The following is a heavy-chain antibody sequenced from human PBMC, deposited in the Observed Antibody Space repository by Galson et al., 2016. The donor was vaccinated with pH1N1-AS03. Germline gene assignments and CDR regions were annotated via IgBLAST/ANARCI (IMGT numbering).Heavy chain of an antibody. D-gene: IGHD3-3*01. CDR2: ISGSGGGT. CDR3: ARGSGSPHWFDP. CDR1: GFTFSSYV. J-gene: IGHJ5*02. V-gene: IGHV3-23*01. Sequence: SLRLSCAASGFTFSSYVMTWVRQAPGKGLEWVSVISGSGGGTYYADSVKGRFTISRDNSKNTVYLQMNSLRAEDTAIYYCARGSGSPHWFDPWGQGTLVTVSS.